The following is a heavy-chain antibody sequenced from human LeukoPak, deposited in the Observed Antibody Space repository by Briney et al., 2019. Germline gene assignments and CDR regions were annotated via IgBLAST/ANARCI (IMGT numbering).Heavy chain of an antibody. D-gene: IGHD3-22*01. V-gene: IGHV4-39*07. CDR1: GGSISSSSYY. CDR3: ARWGSYDSSGYFDY. Sequence: PSETLSLTCTVSGGSISSSSYYWGWIRQPPGKGLEWIGSIYYGGSTYYDPSLKSRVTISVDTSKNQFSLKLSSVTAADTAVYYCARWGSYDSSGYFDYWGQGTLVTVSS. J-gene: IGHJ4*02. CDR2: IYYGGST.